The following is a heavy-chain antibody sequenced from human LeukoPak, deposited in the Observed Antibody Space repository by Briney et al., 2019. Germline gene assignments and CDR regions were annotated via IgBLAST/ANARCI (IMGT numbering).Heavy chain of an antibody. CDR1: NGSISSGYY. CDR3: ARGADPDFGKAYDQPRYWSFDL. CDR2: IYHTGNT. Sequence: SETLSLTCRVSNGSISSGYYWNWLRQHPGKGLEWIGYIYHTGNTYSSPSLNSRLTILVDKSKNEFSLRLTSLTAADTAVYFCARGADPDFGKAYDQPRYWSFDLWGRGTLVTVSS. D-gene: IGHD3-16*01. J-gene: IGHJ2*01. V-gene: IGHV4-31*03.